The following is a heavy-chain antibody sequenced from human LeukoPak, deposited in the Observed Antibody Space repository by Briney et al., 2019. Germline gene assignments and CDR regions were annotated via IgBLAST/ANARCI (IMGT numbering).Heavy chain of an antibody. CDR2: ISPNADRT. CDR1: GFTFSNAW. J-gene: IGHJ4*02. D-gene: IGHD3-22*01. CDR3: AIMHGYYDGSGYWVQ. V-gene: IGHV3-23*01. Sequence: GGSLRLSCAASGFTFSNAWMSWVRQAPGKGLEWVSFISPNADRTSKADSVEGRFTISRDNPRNTLYLQMNSLRDDDTAVYYCAIMHGYYDGSGYWVQWGQGTLVTVSS.